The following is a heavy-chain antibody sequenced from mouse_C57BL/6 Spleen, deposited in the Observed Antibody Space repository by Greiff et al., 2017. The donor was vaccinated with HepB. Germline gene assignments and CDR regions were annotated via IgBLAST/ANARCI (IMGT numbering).Heavy chain of an antibody. CDR2: IDPETGGT. CDR1: GYTFTDYE. J-gene: IGHJ1*03. V-gene: IGHV1-15*01. CDR3: AIYYGSRYWYFDG. D-gene: IGHD1-1*01. Sequence: QVQLQQSGAELVRPGASVTLSCKASGYTFTDYEMHWVKQTPVHGLEWIGAIDPETGGTAYNQKFKGKAILTADKSSSTAYMELRSLTSEDSAVYYCAIYYGSRYWYFDGWGTGTTVTVSS.